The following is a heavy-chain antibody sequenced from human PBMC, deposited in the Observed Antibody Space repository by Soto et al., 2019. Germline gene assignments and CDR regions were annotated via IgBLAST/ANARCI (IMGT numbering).Heavy chain of an antibody. V-gene: IGHV4-31*03. Sequence: QAQLQESGPGLVKPSQTLSLTCTVSGGSISSGGYYWSWIRQHPGKGLEWIGYIYYSWSTYYNPSLKSRVTVSLDTSKNQVSLKLSSVTAADTAVYYCARGYGDYGYYYYGIDVWGQGTTVTVSS. J-gene: IGHJ6*02. D-gene: IGHD4-17*01. CDR2: IYYSWST. CDR3: ARGYGDYGYYYYGIDV. CDR1: GGSISSGGYY.